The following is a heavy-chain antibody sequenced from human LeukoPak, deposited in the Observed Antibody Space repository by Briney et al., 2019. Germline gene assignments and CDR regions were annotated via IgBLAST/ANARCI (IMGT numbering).Heavy chain of an antibody. CDR1: GFTVSSNY. CDR3: AREAGEQWLFIDY. V-gene: IGHV3-53*01. CDR2: IYSGGST. Sequence: GGSLRLSCAASGFTVSSNYMSWVRQAPGKGLEGVSVIYSGGSTYYADSVKGRFTISRDNSKNTLYLQMNSLRAEDTAVYYCAREAGEQWLFIDYWGQGTLVTVSS. D-gene: IGHD6-19*01. J-gene: IGHJ4*02.